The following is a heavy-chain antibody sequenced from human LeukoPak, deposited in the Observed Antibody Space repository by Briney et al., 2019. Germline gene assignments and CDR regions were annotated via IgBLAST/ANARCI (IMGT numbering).Heavy chain of an antibody. CDR3: ARGYDFWSEGWFDP. CDR2: IYHSGST. CDR1: GGSISSSNW. J-gene: IGHJ5*02. V-gene: IGHV4-4*02. Sequence: SGTLSLTCAVSGGSISSSNWWSWVRQPPGKGLEWIGEIYHSGSTNYNPSLKSRVTISVDTSKNQFSLKLSSVTAADTAVYYCARGYDFWSEGWFDPWGQGTLVTVSS. D-gene: IGHD3-3*01.